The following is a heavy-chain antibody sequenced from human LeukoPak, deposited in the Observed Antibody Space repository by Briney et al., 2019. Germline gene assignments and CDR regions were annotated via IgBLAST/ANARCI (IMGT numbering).Heavy chain of an antibody. J-gene: IGHJ4*02. CDR2: NRGSGGRT. Sequence: GGPLRLSCAASGFTFSIYAMSWVRQAPGKGLESVSGNRGSGGRTNYADSVEGRFTISRDNSKNTLYLQMNSLRAEDTAVYYCAPVVTTTLPLNDWGQGTLVTVSS. D-gene: IGHD2-21*02. CDR1: GFTFSIYA. V-gene: IGHV3-23*01. CDR3: APVVTTTLPLND.